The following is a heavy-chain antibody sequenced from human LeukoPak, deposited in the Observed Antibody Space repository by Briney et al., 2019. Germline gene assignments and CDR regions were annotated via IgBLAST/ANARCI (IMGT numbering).Heavy chain of an antibody. CDR3: AKEARYYYGSRDWHYFDF. Sequence: SGGSLRLSCAASGFTFSSYAMSWVRQAPGKGLEWVSAISGSGGSTYYADSVKGRFTISRDNAKNSLYLQMNSLRAEDTALYFCAKEARYYYGSRDWHYFDFWGQGTLVTVSS. D-gene: IGHD3-10*01. CDR1: GFTFSSYA. CDR2: ISGSGGST. V-gene: IGHV3-23*01. J-gene: IGHJ4*02.